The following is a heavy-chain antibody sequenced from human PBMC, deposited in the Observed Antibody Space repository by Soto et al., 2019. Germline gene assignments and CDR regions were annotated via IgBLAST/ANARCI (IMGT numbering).Heavy chain of an antibody. Sequence: QVQLVQSGAEVKKPGASVTVSCKASGYRFSDYYLHWVRQAPGQGPEVMGWMNPNSGDTKYAQKFKGRVTMTRDTSVRTAFMELNWLKSDDTAVYYCARESGGATATLDYYYFYMDVWGIGTTVTVSS. CDR1: GYRFSDYY. CDR3: ARESGGATATLDYYYFYMDV. D-gene: IGHD5-12*01. V-gene: IGHV1-2*02. J-gene: IGHJ6*03. CDR2: MNPNSGDT.